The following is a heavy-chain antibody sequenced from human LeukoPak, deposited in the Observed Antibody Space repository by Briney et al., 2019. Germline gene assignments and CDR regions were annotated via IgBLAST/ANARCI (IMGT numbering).Heavy chain of an antibody. CDR3: ARGGGARLRYPFDY. V-gene: IGHV7-4-1*02. CDR2: IDTNTGNP. J-gene: IGHJ4*02. CDR1: GYTFSSYP. Sequence: ASVKVSWKASGYTFSSYPMIWVRQAPGQGLEWMGWIDTNTGNPSNAQGFTGRFVFSLDTSVSTTFLYINNLKADDTAVYYCARGGGARLRYPFDYWGQGTLVTVSS. D-gene: IGHD3-16*01.